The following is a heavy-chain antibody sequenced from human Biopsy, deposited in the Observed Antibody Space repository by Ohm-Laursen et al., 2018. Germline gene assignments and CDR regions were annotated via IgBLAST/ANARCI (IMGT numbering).Heavy chain of an antibody. CDR1: GGSFSGSY. Sequence: SETLSLTCAVYGGSFSGSYWTWIRQPPGKGLEWLGEMGHSGSNNHNPSLKSRVTISMDTSKNQFSLKLTSVTAADTAVYYCARWEVGYSANDLRFDYWGQGTLVTVSS. D-gene: IGHD5-12*01. V-gene: IGHV4-34*01. CDR2: MGHSGSN. CDR3: ARWEVGYSANDLRFDY. J-gene: IGHJ4*02.